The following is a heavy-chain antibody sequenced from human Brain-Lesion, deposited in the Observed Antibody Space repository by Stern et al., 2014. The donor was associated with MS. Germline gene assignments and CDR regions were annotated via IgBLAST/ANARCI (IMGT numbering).Heavy chain of an antibody. D-gene: IGHD3-22*01. J-gene: IGHJ4*02. V-gene: IGHV1-2*04. Sequence: VQLVESGAEVKKPGASVKVSCKASGYTFTGYYMHWVRQAPGQGLEWMGWINPKSGGTNYAQKFQGWVTMTRDTSINTVYMELSRLRSDDTAVYYCATYYYDSTGYNDFWGQGTLVTVSS. CDR3: ATYYYDSTGYNDF. CDR1: GYTFTGYY. CDR2: INPKSGGT.